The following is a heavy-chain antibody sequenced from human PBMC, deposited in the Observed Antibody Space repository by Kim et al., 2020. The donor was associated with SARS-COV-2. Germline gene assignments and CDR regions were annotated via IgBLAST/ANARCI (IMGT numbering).Heavy chain of an antibody. CDR3: AKDSGSYGWFDP. J-gene: IGHJ5*02. D-gene: IGHD1-26*01. Sequence: NSNPSLKSQVTISVDTSKNQFCLRLSSVTAADTAVYYCAKDSGSYGWFDPWGQGTLVTVSS. V-gene: IGHV4-4*09.